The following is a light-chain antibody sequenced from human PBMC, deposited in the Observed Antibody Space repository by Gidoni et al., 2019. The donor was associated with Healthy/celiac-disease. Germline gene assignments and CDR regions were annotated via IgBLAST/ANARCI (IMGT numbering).Light chain of an antibody. CDR2: GAS. CDR3: QQYNNGPPWT. Sequence: EIVMTQSPATLSVSPGERATLSCRASQSVSSSLAWYQQKPGQAPRLLIYGASTRATGIPARFSGSGSGTGFTLTISSLQSEDFAVYYCQQYNNGPPWTFGQGTKVEIK. CDR1: QSVSSS. V-gene: IGKV3-15*01. J-gene: IGKJ1*01.